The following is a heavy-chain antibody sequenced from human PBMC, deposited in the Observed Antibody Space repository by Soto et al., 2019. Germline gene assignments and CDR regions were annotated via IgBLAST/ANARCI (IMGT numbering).Heavy chain of an antibody. CDR1: GGSISSSSYY. Sequence: SETLSLTCTVSGGSISSSSYYWGWIRQPPGKGLEWIGSIYYSGSTYYNPSLKSRVTISVDTSKDQFSLKLSSVTAADTAVYYCARLLEYYGMDVWGQGTTVTVSS. J-gene: IGHJ6*02. D-gene: IGHD2-15*01. V-gene: IGHV4-39*01. CDR3: ARLLEYYGMDV. CDR2: IYYSGST.